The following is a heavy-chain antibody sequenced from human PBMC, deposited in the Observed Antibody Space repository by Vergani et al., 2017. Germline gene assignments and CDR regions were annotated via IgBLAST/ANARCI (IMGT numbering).Heavy chain of an antibody. CDR2: IIPIFGTA. CDR1: GGTFSSYA. Sequence: QVQLVQSGAEVKKPGSSVKVSCKASGGTFSSYAISWVRQAPGQGLEWMGGIIPIFGTANYAQKFQGRVTITADESTSTAYMELSSLRSEDTAVDYCARDRELGYGDPDAFDIWGQGTMVTVSS. CDR3: ARDRELGYGDPDAFDI. D-gene: IGHD4-17*01. V-gene: IGHV1-69*01. J-gene: IGHJ3*02.